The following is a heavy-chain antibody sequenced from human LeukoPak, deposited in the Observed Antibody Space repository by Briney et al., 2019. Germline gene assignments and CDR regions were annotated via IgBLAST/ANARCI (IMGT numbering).Heavy chain of an antibody. D-gene: IGHD6-19*01. J-gene: IGHJ4*02. V-gene: IGHV3-11*04. Sequence: GGSLRLSCAASGFTFSDFYMNWVRQAPGKGLEWVSHISSSGGSKYYADSVKGRFTIYRDNAKPSLYLQMNSLRAEDTAVYYCARHHSGGAFFDLWGQGSLVTVSS. CDR1: GFTFSDFY. CDR2: ISSSGGSK. CDR3: ARHHSGGAFFDL.